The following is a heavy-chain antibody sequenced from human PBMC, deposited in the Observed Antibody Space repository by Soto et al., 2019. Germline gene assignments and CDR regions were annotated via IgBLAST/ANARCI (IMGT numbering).Heavy chain of an antibody. Sequence: ETLSLTCSFSGASIRSYYWTWIRQPPGGGLEWIGYMHHTQGTNDNPSLRGRVHISIDTSMNQFSLRLTSVTAADTAVYYCARVPFVGYFDWLDPWGHGTLVTVSS. D-gene: IGHD3-9*01. CDR1: GASIRSYY. CDR3: ARVPFVGYFDWLDP. V-gene: IGHV4-59*01. CDR2: MHHTQGT. J-gene: IGHJ5*02.